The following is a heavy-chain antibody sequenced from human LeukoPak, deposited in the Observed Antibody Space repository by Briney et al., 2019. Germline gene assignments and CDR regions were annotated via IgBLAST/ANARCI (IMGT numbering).Heavy chain of an antibody. Sequence: GGSLRLSCAASGFTFSSYAMSWVRQAPGKGLEWVSAISGSGGSTYYADSVKGRFTISRDNSKNTLYLQMNSLRAEDTAVYYCAKGRLYCSSTSCYTNYHYYYGMDVWGQGTTVTVSS. CDR1: GFTFSSYA. J-gene: IGHJ6*02. CDR3: AKGRLYCSSTSCYTNYHYYYGMDV. D-gene: IGHD2-2*02. V-gene: IGHV3-23*01. CDR2: ISGSGGST.